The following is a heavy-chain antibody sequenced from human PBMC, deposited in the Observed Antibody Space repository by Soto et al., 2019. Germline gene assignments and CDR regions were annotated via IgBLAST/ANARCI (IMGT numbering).Heavy chain of an antibody. Sequence: SETLSLTCTVSGGSISSRSYYWGWIRHPPGKGLEWIGSIYYSGYTYYNPSLKSRVTISVDTSKNQFSLKLSSVTAADTAVYYCARHNGPLYVGYYYDMDVWGQGTTVT. V-gene: IGHV4-39*01. D-gene: IGHD3-16*01. CDR2: IYYSGYT. CDR1: GGSISSRSYY. CDR3: ARHNGPLYVGYYYDMDV. J-gene: IGHJ6*02.